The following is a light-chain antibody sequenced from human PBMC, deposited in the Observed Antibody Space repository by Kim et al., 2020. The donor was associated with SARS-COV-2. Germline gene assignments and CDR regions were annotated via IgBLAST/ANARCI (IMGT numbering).Light chain of an antibody. J-gene: IGLJ3*02. Sequence: QLVLTQSPSASASLGASVNLTCTLSSGHSNYAIAWHQQQPEKGPRYLMKVNSDGSHYKGDGIPDRFSGSSSGAERYLTISSLQSEDEADYYCQTWGTGIGVFGGGTKLTVL. CDR2: VNSDGSH. CDR1: SGHSNYA. CDR3: QTWGTGIGV. V-gene: IGLV4-69*01.